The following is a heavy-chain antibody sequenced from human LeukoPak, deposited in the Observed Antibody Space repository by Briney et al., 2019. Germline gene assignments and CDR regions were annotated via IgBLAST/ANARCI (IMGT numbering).Heavy chain of an antibody. J-gene: IGHJ4*02. V-gene: IGHV3-21*01. CDR1: GITFSGYS. Sequence: PGGSLRLSCAASGITFSGYSMNWVRQAPGKGLEWVSSISGSGESICYADSVKGRFTISRDNARNSLYLQMDSLRAEDTAVYYCARANPLAISFFDYWGQGTLVTVSS. CDR2: ISGSGESI. CDR3: ARANPLAISFFDY. D-gene: IGHD3-9*01.